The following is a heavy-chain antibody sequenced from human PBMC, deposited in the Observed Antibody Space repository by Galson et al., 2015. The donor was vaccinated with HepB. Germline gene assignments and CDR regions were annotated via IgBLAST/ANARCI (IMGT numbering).Heavy chain of an antibody. V-gene: IGHV1-18*01. CDR3: ALYPFNYDSNLDGLGY. D-gene: IGHD3-22*01. CDR2: ISAYNGNT. Sequence: SVKVSCKASGYTFTSYGISWVRQAPGQGLEWMGWISAYNGNTNYAQKLQGRVTMTTDTSTSTAYMELRSLRSDDTAVYYCALYPFNYDSNLDGLGYWGQGTLVTVSS. J-gene: IGHJ4*02. CDR1: GYTFTSYG.